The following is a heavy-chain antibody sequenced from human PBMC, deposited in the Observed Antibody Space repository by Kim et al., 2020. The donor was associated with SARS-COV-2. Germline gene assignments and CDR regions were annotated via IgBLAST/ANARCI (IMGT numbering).Heavy chain of an antibody. CDR1: GFTFSRYW. CDR3: ARPSSEGKTTAANWFDS. J-gene: IGHJ5*01. CDR2: INSDGSTT. Sequence: GGSLRLSCAASGFTFSRYWMHWVRQVPGKGLVWVSRINSDGSTTNYADSVKGRFTISRDNAQSTLYLQMNNLRAEDTAVYYCARPSSEGKTTAANWFDSCGQGSVVTVSS. D-gene: IGHD2-2*01. V-gene: IGHV3-74*01.